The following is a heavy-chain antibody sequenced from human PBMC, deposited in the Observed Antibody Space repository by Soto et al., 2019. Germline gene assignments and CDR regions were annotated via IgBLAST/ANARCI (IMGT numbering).Heavy chain of an antibody. V-gene: IGHV1-69*12. CDR1: GGTFNSYA. J-gene: IGHJ6*02. CDR3: TRCGIRYQSIGYYLGIDGMDV. D-gene: IGHD3-22*01. Sequence: QVQLVHSGAEVKTPESSVRVSCKASGGTFNSYAITWVRQAPGQGLEWMGGTIPMFGTTNYAEKFQGRVTITAYESTNTAYMELSSLRSEDTAVYYCTRCGIRYQSIGYYLGIDGMDVWGQGTTVIVSS. CDR2: TIPMFGTT.